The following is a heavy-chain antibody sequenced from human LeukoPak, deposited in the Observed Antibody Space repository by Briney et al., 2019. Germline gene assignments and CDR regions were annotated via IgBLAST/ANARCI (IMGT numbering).Heavy chain of an antibody. D-gene: IGHD6-13*01. V-gene: IGHV3-30*14. CDR2: ISYDGINK. CDR1: GFSFSNYA. J-gene: IGHJ3*02. CDR3: ARVSAAGTYGYDAFDI. Sequence: GGSLRLSCAASGFSFSNYAMHWVRQAPGKGLEWLAVISYDGINKHYADSVKGRFTISRDNSKNTLYLQMNSLRAEDTAVYYCARVSAAGTYGYDAFDIWGQGTMVTVSS.